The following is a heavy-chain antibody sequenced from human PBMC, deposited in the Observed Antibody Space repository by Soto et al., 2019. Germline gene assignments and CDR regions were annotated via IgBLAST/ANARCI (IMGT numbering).Heavy chain of an antibody. CDR3: AELPFPWGWFDP. CDR2: ISGSGRTI. Sequence: QVQLVESGGGLVKPGGSLRLSCAASGIIFSDYMSWVRQAPGKGLEWLSYISGSGRTIYSADSVKGRFTISRDNATNSLHLQTNNLRAEATAVYYCAELPFPWGWFDPWGQGTLVTVSS. V-gene: IGHV3-11*01. CDR1: GIIFSDY. D-gene: IGHD3-16*01. J-gene: IGHJ5*02.